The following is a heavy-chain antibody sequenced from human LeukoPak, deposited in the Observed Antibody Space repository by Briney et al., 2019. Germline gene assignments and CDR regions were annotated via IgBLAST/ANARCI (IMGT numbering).Heavy chain of an antibody. D-gene: IGHD5-12*01. CDR2: INPSGGST. Sequence: GASVKVSCKASGYTFTSYYMHWVRQAPGQGLEWMGIINPSGGSTSYAQKFQGRVTMTRDTSITTAYMELTSLTSDDTAVYYCARDKGRSEASDYWGQGSLVTVSS. J-gene: IGHJ4*02. V-gene: IGHV1-46*01. CDR3: ARDKGRSEASDY. CDR1: GYTFTSYY.